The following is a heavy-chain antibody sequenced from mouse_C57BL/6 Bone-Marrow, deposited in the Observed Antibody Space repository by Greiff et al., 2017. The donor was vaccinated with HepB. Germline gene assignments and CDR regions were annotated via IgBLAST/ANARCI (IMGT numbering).Heavy chain of an antibody. CDR2: ISSGSSTI. V-gene: IGHV5-17*01. CDR1: GFTFSDYG. J-gene: IGHJ1*03. D-gene: IGHD1-1*01. Sequence: EVQLVESGGGLVKPGGSLKLSCAASGFTFSDYGMHWVRQAPEKGLEWVAYISSGSSTIYYADTVKGRFTISRDNAENTLFLQMTSLRSEDTAMYYCARDPYYYGSSPQYFDVWGTGTTVTVSS. CDR3: ARDPYYYGSSPQYFDV.